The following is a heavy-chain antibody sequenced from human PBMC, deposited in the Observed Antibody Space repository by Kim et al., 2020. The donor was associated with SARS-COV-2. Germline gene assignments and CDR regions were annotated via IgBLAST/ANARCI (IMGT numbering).Heavy chain of an antibody. CDR1: GGSISSSSYY. D-gene: IGHD4-17*01. CDR3: ARHVPRNRDRIVVASHRSGERAGNTVTTVGYFDL. CDR2: IYYSGST. Sequence: SETLSLTCTVSGGSISSSSYYWGWIRQPPGKGLEWIGSIYYSGSTYYNPSLKSRVTISVDTSKNQFSLKLSSVTAADTAVYYCARHVPRNRDRIVVASHRSGERAGNTVTTVGYFDLWGRGTLVTVSS. J-gene: IGHJ2*01. V-gene: IGHV4-39*01.